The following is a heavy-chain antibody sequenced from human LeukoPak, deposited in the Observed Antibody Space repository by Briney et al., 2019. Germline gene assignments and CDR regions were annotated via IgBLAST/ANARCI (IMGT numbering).Heavy chain of an antibody. D-gene: IGHD6-13*01. CDR1: GFTFSSYS. V-gene: IGHV3-21*01. Sequence: GGSLRLSCAASGFTFSSYSMNWVRQDPGRGLEWVSSISSSSSYIYYADSVKGRFTISRDNAKNSLYLQMNSLRAEDTAVYYCARGSVQAAAAGINPDYWGQGTLVTVSS. CDR2: ISSSSSYI. CDR3: ARGSVQAAAAGINPDY. J-gene: IGHJ4*02.